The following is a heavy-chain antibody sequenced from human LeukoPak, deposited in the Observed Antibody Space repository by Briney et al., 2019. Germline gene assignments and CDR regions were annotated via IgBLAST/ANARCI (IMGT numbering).Heavy chain of an antibody. CDR1: GYTFTGYY. Sequence: ASVKVSCKASGYTFTGYYMHWVRQAPGQGLEWMGIINPSGGSTSYAQKFQGRVTMTRDTSTSTVYMELSSLRSEDTAVYYCARTSSSSWYFDWFDPWGQGTLVTVSS. V-gene: IGHV1-46*01. D-gene: IGHD6-13*01. CDR2: INPSGGST. CDR3: ARTSSSSWYFDWFDP. J-gene: IGHJ5*02.